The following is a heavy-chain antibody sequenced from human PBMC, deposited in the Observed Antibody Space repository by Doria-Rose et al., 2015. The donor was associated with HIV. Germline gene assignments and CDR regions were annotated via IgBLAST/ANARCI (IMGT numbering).Heavy chain of an antibody. D-gene: IGHD6-13*01. J-gene: IGHJ4*02. CDR2: IFSDDER. Sequence: QITLKESGPVLVKPTETLTLTCTVSGVSLSSPGMGVSRIRQPPGKALEWLANIFSDDERSYKTSRKSRLTISRGTSKSQVVLTMTDMDPVDTATYYCARIKSSRWYHKYYFDFWGQGTLVIVSA. CDR1: GVSLSSPGMG. V-gene: IGHV2-26*01. CDR3: ARIKSSRWYHKYYFDF.